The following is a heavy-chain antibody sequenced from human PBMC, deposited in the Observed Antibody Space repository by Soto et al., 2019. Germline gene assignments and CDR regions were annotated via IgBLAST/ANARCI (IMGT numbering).Heavy chain of an antibody. J-gene: IGHJ6*02. V-gene: IGHV3-7*05. CDR3: ARDLSQNYYYYYGMDV. CDR2: IKQDGSEK. Sequence: GGSLRLSCAASGFTFSSYWMSWVRQAPGKGLEWVANIKQDGSEKYYVDSVKGRFTISRDNAKNSLYLQMNSLRAEDTAVYYCARDLSQNYYYYYGMDVWGQGTTVTVSS. CDR1: GFTFSSYW.